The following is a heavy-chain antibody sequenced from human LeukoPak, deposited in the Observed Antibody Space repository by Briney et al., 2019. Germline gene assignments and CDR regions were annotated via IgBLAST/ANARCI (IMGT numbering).Heavy chain of an antibody. CDR1: GFTFSSYS. CDR2: IISSSSTI. Sequence: PGGSLRLSCAASGFTFSSYSMIWVRQAPGKGLEWVSYIISSSSTIYYADSVKGRFTISRDNAKNSLYLQMNSLRDEDTAVYYCARDFSGRYGFDIWGRGTMVTVSS. D-gene: IGHD3-10*01. V-gene: IGHV3-48*02. CDR3: ARDFSGRYGFDI. J-gene: IGHJ3*02.